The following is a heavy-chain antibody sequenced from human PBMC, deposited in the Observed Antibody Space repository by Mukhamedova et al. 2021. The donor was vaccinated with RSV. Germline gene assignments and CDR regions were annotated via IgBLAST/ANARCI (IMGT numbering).Heavy chain of an antibody. CDR3: ARDLVDTANFYFYGMDV. D-gene: IGHD5-18*01. Sequence: SWVRQPPGKSLEWLGYIYYTGSTTYNPSLRSRVTMSVDTSKNQFSLKLTSVTAADTAIYYCARDLVDTANFYFYGMDVWVLGTTVT. J-gene: IGHJ6*02. V-gene: IGHV4-59*01. CDR2: IYYTGST.